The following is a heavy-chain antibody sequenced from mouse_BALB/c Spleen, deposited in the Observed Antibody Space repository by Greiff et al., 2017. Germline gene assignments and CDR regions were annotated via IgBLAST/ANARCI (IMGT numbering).Heavy chain of an antibody. CDR3: ARGTTPIDTGFDY. J-gene: IGHJ2*01. CDR1: GYTFTDYA. D-gene: IGHD1-1*01. V-gene: IGHV1-67*01. Sequence: QVQLQQSGPELVRPGVSVKISCKGSGYTFTDYAMHWVKQSHAKSLEWIGVISTYYGNTNYNQKFKGKATMTVDKSSSTAYMELARLTSEDSAIYYCARGTTPIDTGFDYWGQGTTLTVAS. CDR2: ISTYYGNT.